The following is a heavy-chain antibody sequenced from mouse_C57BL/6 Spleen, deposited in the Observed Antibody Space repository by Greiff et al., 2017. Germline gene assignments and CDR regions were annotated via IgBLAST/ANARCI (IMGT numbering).Heavy chain of an antibody. J-gene: IGHJ4*01. CDR2: IDPANGGT. CDR1: GYTFTDYE. V-gene: IGHV1-15*01. D-gene: IGHD1-1*01. Sequence: VQLQQSGAELVRPGASVTLSCKASGYTFTDYEMHWVKQTPVPGLAWIGDIDPANGGTASNQQFKGKAILTADHSSSTAYMELRSLTSEDSAGYYWTRYGSLYAMDYWGQGTSVTVSS. CDR3: TRYGSLYAMDY.